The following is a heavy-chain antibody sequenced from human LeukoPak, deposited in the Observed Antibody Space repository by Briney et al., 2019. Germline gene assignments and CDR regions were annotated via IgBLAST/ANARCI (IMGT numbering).Heavy chain of an antibody. CDR2: IYYSGST. Sequence: SETLSLTCTVSGGSISSYYWSWIRQPPGKGLEWIGYIYYSGSTNYNPSLKSRVTISVNTSKNQFSLKLSSVTAADTAVYYCARGQQLDYFDYWGQGTLVTVSS. CDR3: ARGQQLDYFDY. D-gene: IGHD6-13*01. CDR1: GGSISSYY. V-gene: IGHV4-59*01. J-gene: IGHJ4*02.